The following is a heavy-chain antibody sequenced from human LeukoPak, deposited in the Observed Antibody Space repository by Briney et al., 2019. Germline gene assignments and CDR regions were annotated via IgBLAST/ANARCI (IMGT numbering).Heavy chain of an antibody. CDR2: IDRSGDYT. V-gene: IGHV3-23*01. CDR3: GTEFSSGWLL. CDR1: GFTLSTHA. D-gene: IGHD6-13*01. Sequence: GGPLSLAWAASGFTLSTHAMTWVRQAPGKGLEWVSSIDRSGDYTFYADSVKGRFTISRDNCKDTLYLQLTGVRAEGTAIYYCGTEFSSGWLLWGEGTLLCLSS. J-gene: IGHJ4*02.